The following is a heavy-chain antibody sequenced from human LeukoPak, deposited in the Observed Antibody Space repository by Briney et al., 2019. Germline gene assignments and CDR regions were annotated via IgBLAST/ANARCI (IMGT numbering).Heavy chain of an antibody. Sequence: GGSLRLSCAASGFTFSSYAMHWVRQAPGKGLEWVTVISYDETNKYYADSVKGRFTISRDNAKNSLYLQMNSLRAEDTAVYYCARARGSYAFDIWGQGTMVTVSS. CDR1: GFTFSSYA. D-gene: IGHD2-15*01. CDR2: ISYDETNK. J-gene: IGHJ3*02. CDR3: ARARGSYAFDI. V-gene: IGHV3-30-3*01.